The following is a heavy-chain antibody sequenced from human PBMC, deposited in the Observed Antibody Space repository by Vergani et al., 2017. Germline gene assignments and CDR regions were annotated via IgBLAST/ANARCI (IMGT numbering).Heavy chain of an antibody. J-gene: IGHJ6*03. V-gene: IGHV3-23*01. D-gene: IGHD1-26*01. CDR1: GFTFTSYA. Sequence: EVRLLESGGGLVQPGGSLRLSCVGSGFTFTSYAMNWVRQAPGKGLEGVSGISGSGATSYYAESMKGRFAMSRDNSKNTVYVQMNNLKPEDTDVYYCAKGGVGADTRYYYMDVWGKGTTVTVSS. CDR3: AKGGVGADTRYYYMDV. CDR2: ISGSGATS.